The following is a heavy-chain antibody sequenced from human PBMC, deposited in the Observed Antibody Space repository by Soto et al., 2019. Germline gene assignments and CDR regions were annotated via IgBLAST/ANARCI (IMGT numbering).Heavy chain of an antibody. Sequence: SETLSLTCTVSGGSISSYYWSWIRQPPGKGLEWIGYIYYSGSTNYNPSLKSRVTISVDTSKNQFSLKLSSVTAADTAVYYCARGSYDILTGANWFXPWGQGTLVTVSS. CDR1: GGSISSYY. J-gene: IGHJ5*02. CDR2: IYYSGST. D-gene: IGHD3-9*01. CDR3: ARGSYDILTGANWFXP. V-gene: IGHV4-59*01.